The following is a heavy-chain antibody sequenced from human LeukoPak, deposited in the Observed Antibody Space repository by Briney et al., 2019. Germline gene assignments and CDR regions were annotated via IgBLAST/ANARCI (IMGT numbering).Heavy chain of an antibody. CDR1: GYSISNGYF. D-gene: IGHD1-26*01. Sequence: PSETLSLTCSVSGYSISNGYFWGWIRQPPGKGLEWFGNIYHSWSTYYHPSLKSRVTVSVDKSKNQFSLKLSSVTAADTAVYYCARVHSGSSHIAYWGQGTLVTVSS. CDR2: IYHSWST. J-gene: IGHJ4*02. CDR3: ARVHSGSSHIAY. V-gene: IGHV4-38-2*02.